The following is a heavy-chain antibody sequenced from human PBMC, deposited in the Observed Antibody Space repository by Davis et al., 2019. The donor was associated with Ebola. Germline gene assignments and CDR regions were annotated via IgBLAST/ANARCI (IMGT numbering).Heavy chain of an antibody. CDR3: ARDNIVVVPAAIFYYYYGMDV. V-gene: IGHV3-7*03. Sequence: LSLTCAASGFTFSSYSMSWVRQAPGKGLEWVANIKQDGSEKYYVDSVKGRFTISRDNAKNSLYLQMNSLRAEDTAVYYCARDNIVVVPAAIFYYYYGMDVWGQGTTVTVSS. CDR1: GFTFSSYS. J-gene: IGHJ6*02. D-gene: IGHD2-2*01. CDR2: IKQDGSEK.